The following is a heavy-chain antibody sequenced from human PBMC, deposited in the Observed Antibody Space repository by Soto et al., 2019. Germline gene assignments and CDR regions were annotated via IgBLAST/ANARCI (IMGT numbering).Heavy chain of an antibody. CDR3: VKDAADNYCYNY. D-gene: IGHD3-10*01. J-gene: IGHJ4*02. Sequence: PGESLTLSCSASGFTFSSYAMHWVRQAPGKGLEYVSAISSNGGSTYYADSVKGRVTIARDNSKNTLYLQMSSLRAEDTAVYYCVKDAADNYCYNYWGQGTLVTVSS. CDR1: GFTFSSYA. CDR2: ISSNGGST. V-gene: IGHV3-64D*06.